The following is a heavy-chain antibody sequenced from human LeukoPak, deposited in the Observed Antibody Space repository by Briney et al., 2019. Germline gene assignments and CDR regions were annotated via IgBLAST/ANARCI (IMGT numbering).Heavy chain of an antibody. V-gene: IGHV1-18*01. CDR3: ARDCSSTSCYTVFDY. Sequence: PSVKVSCKASGYTFTSYGISWVRQAPGQGLEWMGWISAYNGNTNYAQKLQGRVTMTTDTSTSTAYMELRSLRSDDTAVYYCARDCSSTSCYTVFDYWGQGTLVTVSS. J-gene: IGHJ4*02. CDR1: GYTFTSYG. CDR2: ISAYNGNT. D-gene: IGHD2-2*02.